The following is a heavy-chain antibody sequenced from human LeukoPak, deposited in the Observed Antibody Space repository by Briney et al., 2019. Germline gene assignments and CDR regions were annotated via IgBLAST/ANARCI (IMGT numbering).Heavy chain of an antibody. J-gene: IGHJ3*02. Sequence: GGSLRLSCVASGSGFSDQYMDWVRQAPGKGLEWVGRIGNKANSYTTEYAASVKGRFTISRDDSRNSLYLQMNSLKIEDTAVYYRVRGYSGLSVYAFDIWGQGTMVTVSS. CDR3: VRGYSGLSVYAFDI. V-gene: IGHV3-72*01. CDR2: IGNKANSYTT. D-gene: IGHD1-26*01. CDR1: GSGFSDQY.